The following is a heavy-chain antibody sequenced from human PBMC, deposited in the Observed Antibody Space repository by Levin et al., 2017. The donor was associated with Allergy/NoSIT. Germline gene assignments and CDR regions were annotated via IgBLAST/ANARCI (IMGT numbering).Heavy chain of an antibody. J-gene: IGHJ4*02. CDR1: GFTFSSYW. CDR2: IKQDGSEK. D-gene: IGHD2-15*01. Sequence: GGSLRLSCAASGFTFSSYWMSWVRQAPGKGLEWVANIKQDGSEKYYVDSVKGRFTISRDNAKNSLYLQMNSLRAEDTAVYYCARDFFGPHETRWDYWGQGTLVTVSS. CDR3: ARDFFGPHETRWDY. V-gene: IGHV3-7*01.